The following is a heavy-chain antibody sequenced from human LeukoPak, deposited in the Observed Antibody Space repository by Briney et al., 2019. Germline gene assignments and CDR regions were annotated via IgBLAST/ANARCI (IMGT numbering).Heavy chain of an antibody. J-gene: IGHJ4*02. CDR1: GFTFSSYA. D-gene: IGHD5-18*01. V-gene: IGHV3-23*01. CDR3: AKDPNSYGWKPTFDY. Sequence: GGSLRLSCAASGFTFSSYAMSWVRQAPGKGLEWVAASSGTGGSTYYADSVKGRFTISRVNSKNTLYLQMNSLRAEDTAVYYCAKDPNSYGWKPTFDYWGQGTLVTVSS. CDR2: SSGTGGST.